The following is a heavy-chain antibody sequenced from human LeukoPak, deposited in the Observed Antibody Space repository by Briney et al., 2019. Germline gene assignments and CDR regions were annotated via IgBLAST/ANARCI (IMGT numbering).Heavy chain of an antibody. CDR1: GYTFTGYY. J-gene: IGHJ4*02. CDR3: ARNTRSTLAYDY. Sequence: GASVKVSCKASGYTFTGYYLHWVRQAPGQGLEWMGWINPNSGGTNYAQKFQGRVTMTRDTSIGTAYMELSRLTSDDTAVYYYARNTRSTLAYDYWGQGTLVTVSS. D-gene: IGHD1-1*01. V-gene: IGHV1-2*02. CDR2: INPNSGGT.